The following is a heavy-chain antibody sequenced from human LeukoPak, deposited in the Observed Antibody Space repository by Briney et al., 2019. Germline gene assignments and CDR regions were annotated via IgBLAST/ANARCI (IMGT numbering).Heavy chain of an antibody. J-gene: IGHJ4*02. Sequence: KPGGSLRLSCAASGFTISSHEMNWVRQAPGKGLEWASSISSGGSYIYYADSVMGRFTISRDNGKNSLYLQMNTLRAEDTAVYYCAKGSGVQVWSSLDYWGQGTLVTVSS. D-gene: IGHD5-18*01. CDR2: ISSGGSYI. V-gene: IGHV3-21*01. CDR1: GFTISSHE. CDR3: AKGSGVQVWSSLDY.